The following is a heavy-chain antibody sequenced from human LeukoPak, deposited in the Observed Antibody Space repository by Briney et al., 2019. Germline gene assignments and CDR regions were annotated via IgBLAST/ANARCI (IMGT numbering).Heavy chain of an antibody. V-gene: IGHV1-69*01. D-gene: IGHD4-23*01. J-gene: IGHJ1*01. CDR3: ARGDSVPLGGGNLLRVLYFND. CDR1: GGSFTNCP. Sequence: ASVKVSCKASGGSFTNCPFHWVRQAPGQGLEWMGGTIPMFGSTDYAQKFQGRLTITADESTTTAYLELSSLRSEDTAVYYCARGDSVPLGGGNLLRVLYFNDWGQGTLVAVSS. CDR2: TIPMFGST.